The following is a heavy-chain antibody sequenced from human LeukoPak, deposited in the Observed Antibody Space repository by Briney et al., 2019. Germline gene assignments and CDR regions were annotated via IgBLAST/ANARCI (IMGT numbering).Heavy chain of an antibody. CDR1: GGSISSSSYY. V-gene: IGHV4-39*07. CDR2: IYYSGCT. D-gene: IGHD1-14*01. Sequence: SETLSLTCTVSGGSISSSSYYWGWIRQPPGKGLVWIGSIYYSGCTYYNPSLKSRVTISVDTSKNQFSLKLSSVTAADTAVYYCARGTPDDAFDIWGQGTMVTVSS. J-gene: IGHJ3*02. CDR3: ARGTPDDAFDI.